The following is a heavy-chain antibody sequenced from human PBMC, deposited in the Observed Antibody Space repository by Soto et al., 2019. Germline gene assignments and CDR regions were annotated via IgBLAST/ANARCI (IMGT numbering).Heavy chain of an antibody. CDR2: ISYDGSNK. CDR3: ARVRESGYFYGFTDYYYGIDG. D-gene: IGHD3-10*01. Sequence: GGSLRLSCAASGFTFSSYAMHWVRQAPGKGLEWVAVISYDGSNKYYADSVKGRFTISRDNSKNTLYLQMNSLRAEDTAVYYSARVRESGYFYGFTDYYYGIDGWGQGSTVTVSS. CDR1: GFTFSSYA. J-gene: IGHJ6*02. V-gene: IGHV3-30-3*01.